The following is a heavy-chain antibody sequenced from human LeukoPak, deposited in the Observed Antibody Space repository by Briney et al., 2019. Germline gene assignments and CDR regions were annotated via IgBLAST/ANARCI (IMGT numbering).Heavy chain of an antibody. CDR3: ARDGRGYSGYGNDY. D-gene: IGHD5-12*01. J-gene: IGHJ4*02. Sequence: ASVKVSSKASGDTCTGYYMHGVGQHPGQGLEWLGWINPNSGGTNYAQKFQGRVTMTRDTSISTAYMELSKLRSDDTAVYYCARDGRGYSGYGNDYWGQGTLVTVSS. CDR1: GDTCTGYY. CDR2: INPNSGGT. V-gene: IGHV1-2*02.